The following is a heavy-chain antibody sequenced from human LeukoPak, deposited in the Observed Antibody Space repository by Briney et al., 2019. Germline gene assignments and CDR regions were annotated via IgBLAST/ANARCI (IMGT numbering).Heavy chain of an antibody. CDR2: IYSGGST. Sequence: PGGFLRLSCAASGFTFTNYAMTWVRQAPGKGLEWVSTIYSGGSTYYADSVKGRFTISRDNSKNTLYLQMNSLRAEDTAVYYCTKLGLELGGGYWGQGALVTVSS. D-gene: IGHD3-16*01. V-gene: IGHV3-23*01. CDR3: TKLGLELGGGY. J-gene: IGHJ4*02. CDR1: GFTFTNYA.